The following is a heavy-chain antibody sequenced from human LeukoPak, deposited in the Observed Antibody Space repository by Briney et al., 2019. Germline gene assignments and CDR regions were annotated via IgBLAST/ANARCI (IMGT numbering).Heavy chain of an antibody. Sequence: ASVKVSCKASGYTFTGYYMHWVRQAPGQGLEWMGWINPNSGGTNYAQKFQGRVTMTKDTSISTAYMELSRLRSDDTAVYYCARDLRVAYYYDSSGSADYWGQGTLATVSS. CDR3: ARDLRVAYYYDSSGSADY. CDR2: INPNSGGT. V-gene: IGHV1-2*02. D-gene: IGHD3-22*01. CDR1: GYTFTGYY. J-gene: IGHJ4*02.